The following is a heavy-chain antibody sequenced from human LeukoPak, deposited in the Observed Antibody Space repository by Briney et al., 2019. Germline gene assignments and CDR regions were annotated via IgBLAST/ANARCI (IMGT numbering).Heavy chain of an antibody. Sequence: GGSLRLSCAASGFTVSSNYMSWVRQAPGKGLEWVSVIYSGGSTYYADSVKGRFTISRDNSKNTLYLRMNSLRAEDTAVYYCARASISSSWPYYYYYYMDVWGKGTTVTVSS. CDR2: IYSGGST. J-gene: IGHJ6*03. D-gene: IGHD6-13*01. CDR3: ARASISSSWPYYYYYYMDV. CDR1: GFTVSSNY. V-gene: IGHV3-53*05.